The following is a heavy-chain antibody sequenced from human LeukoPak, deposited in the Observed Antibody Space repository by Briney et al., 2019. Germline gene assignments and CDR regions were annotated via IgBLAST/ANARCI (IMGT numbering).Heavy chain of an antibody. CDR3: ASSGVAVAAPFDY. Sequence: GGSLRLSCAASGFTFSSYAMHWVRQAPGKGLEWVAVISYDGSNKYYADSVKGRFTISRDNSKNTLYLQMNSLRAEDTAVYYCASSGVAVAAPFDYWGQGTLVTVSS. V-gene: IGHV3-30-3*01. CDR2: ISYDGSNK. J-gene: IGHJ4*02. D-gene: IGHD6-19*01. CDR1: GFTFSSYA.